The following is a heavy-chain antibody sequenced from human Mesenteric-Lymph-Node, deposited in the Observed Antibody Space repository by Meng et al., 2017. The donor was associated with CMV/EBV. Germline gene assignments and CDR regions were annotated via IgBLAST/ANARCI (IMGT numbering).Heavy chain of an antibody. J-gene: IGHJ4*02. CDR1: GFAFSTYA. D-gene: IGHD2-15*01. Sequence: GESLKISCAASGFAFSTYALSWVRLAPGKGLEWVSGISGSGGSTFYADSVKGRFTISRDNSKDTVYLQMNGLRAEDTAVYYCAKDHQGLAATSGRLYWGQGTLVTVSS. V-gene: IGHV3-23*01. CDR2: ISGSGGST. CDR3: AKDHQGLAATSGRLY.